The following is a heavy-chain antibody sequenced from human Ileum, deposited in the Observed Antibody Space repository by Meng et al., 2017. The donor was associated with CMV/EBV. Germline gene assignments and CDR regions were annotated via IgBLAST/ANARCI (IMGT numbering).Heavy chain of an antibody. CDR2: IYSGGST. CDR1: GFSVRNNY. J-gene: IGHJ4*02. CDR3: ERVVAGH. V-gene: IGHV3-53*01. Sequence: GSLRLSCAASGFSVRNNYMIWVRQAPGKGLEWVSLIYSGGSTNYADSVRGRFTISRDNSKNTVYLQMNSLRVEDTAVYYCERVVAGHWGQGTLVTVSS. D-gene: IGHD2-21*01.